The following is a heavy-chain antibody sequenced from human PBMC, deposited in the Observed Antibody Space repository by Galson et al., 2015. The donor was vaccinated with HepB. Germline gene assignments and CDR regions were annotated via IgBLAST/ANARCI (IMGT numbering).Heavy chain of an antibody. CDR3: ARAVGQWLVRFDY. CDR1: RFTFTNYA. D-gene: IGHD6-19*01. J-gene: IGHJ4*02. Sequence: SVKVSCKASRFTFTNYAMHWVRQAPGQRLEWMGWINAGNGDTRSSQRFQGRVTITRDTSASTAYMELSNLRSEDTAVYYCARAVGQWLVRFDYWGQGTLVTVSS. CDR2: INAGNGDT. V-gene: IGHV1-3*01.